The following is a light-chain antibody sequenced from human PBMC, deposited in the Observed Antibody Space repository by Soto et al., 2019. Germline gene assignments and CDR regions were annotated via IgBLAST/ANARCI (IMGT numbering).Light chain of an antibody. CDR3: QQRSNWRYT. V-gene: IGKV3-11*01. CDR1: QSVSSY. Sequence: EIVLTQSPATLSLSPGERATLSCRASQSVSSYLAWFQQKPDQAPRLLIYDASSRATGIPARFSGSGSGTDFTLTISSLEPEDFAVYYCQQRSNWRYTFGQGTKLEIK. CDR2: DAS. J-gene: IGKJ2*01.